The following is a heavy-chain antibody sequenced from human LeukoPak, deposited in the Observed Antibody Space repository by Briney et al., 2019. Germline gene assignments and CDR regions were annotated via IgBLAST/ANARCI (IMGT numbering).Heavy chain of an antibody. CDR2: ISSSGSTI. Sequence: PGGSLRLSCAASGFTFSNYYMSWIRQAPGKWLEWVSYISSSGSTIYYADSVKGRFTISRDNAKNSLYLQMNSLRAEDTAVYYCAGSGYYYGYFDYWGQGTLVTVSS. V-gene: IGHV3-11*01. J-gene: IGHJ4*02. CDR3: AGSGYYYGYFDY. CDR1: GFTFSNYY. D-gene: IGHD3-22*01.